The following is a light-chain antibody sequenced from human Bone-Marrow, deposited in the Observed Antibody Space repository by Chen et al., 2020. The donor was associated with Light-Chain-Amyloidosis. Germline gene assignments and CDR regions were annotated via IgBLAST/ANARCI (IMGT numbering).Light chain of an antibody. CDR2: DVS. CDR1: SSDVCGYNS. CDR3: SSYTSSSVV. V-gene: IGLV2-14*01. J-gene: IGLJ2*01. Sequence: QSALTQPASVSGSPGQSITISCTGTSSDVCGYNSVSWYQQHPGTAPKLMIYDVSNRPSGISNRFSGSKAGNTPSLTISGLQAEDEADYYCSSYTSSSVVFGGGTTLTVL.